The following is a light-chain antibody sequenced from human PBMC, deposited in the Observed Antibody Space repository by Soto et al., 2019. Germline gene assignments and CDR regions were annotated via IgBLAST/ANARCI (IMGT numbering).Light chain of an antibody. CDR3: QQYNDWPLT. CDR1: QRVSSN. Sequence: EIVMTQSPATLSVSPGERATLSCRASQRVSSNLAWYQQKPGQAPRILFYGASTRATGIPARFSGSGSGTEFSLTISSLQSEDFAVYYCQQYNDWPLTFGGGTKVEI. J-gene: IGKJ4*01. V-gene: IGKV3-15*01. CDR2: GAS.